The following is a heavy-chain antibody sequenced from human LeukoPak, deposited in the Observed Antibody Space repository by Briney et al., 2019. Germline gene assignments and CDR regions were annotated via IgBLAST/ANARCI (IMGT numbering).Heavy chain of an antibody. D-gene: IGHD3-22*01. Sequence: ASVKVSCKASGYTFTSYDINWVRQATGQGLEWMGWMNPNSGNTGYAQKFQGRVTMTRNTSISTAYMELSSLRSEDTAVYYCARVLYYDSSGYYLFDYWGQGTLVTVSS. CDR2: MNPNSGNT. V-gene: IGHV1-8*01. CDR3: ARVLYYDSSGYYLFDY. J-gene: IGHJ4*02. CDR1: GYTFTSYD.